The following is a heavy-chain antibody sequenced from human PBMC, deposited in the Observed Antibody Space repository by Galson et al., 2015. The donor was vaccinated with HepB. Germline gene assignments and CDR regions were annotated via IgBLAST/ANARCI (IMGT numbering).Heavy chain of an antibody. V-gene: IGHV1-18*01. CDR3: ARARGMQEAGSPRN. CDR1: GYTFTSYG. CDR2: ISAYNGNT. Sequence: SVKVSCKASGYTFTSYGISWVRQAPGQGLEWMGWISAYNGNTNYAQKLQGRVTMTTNTSTSTAYMELRSLRSDDTAVYYCARARGMQEAGSPRNWGQGTLVTVSS. J-gene: IGHJ4*02. D-gene: IGHD6-19*01.